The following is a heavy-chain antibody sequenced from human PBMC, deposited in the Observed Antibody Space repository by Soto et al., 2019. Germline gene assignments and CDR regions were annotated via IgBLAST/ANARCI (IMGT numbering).Heavy chain of an antibody. J-gene: IGHJ4*02. Sequence: GSVRLYCAASGFSFSDCGMSWVREGPGKGLESVSVISASGDATYYTASVKGRFTLSRDNSKNTLYLQMNSLTVADTAVYYCAKKVTIYAVDPADYWGQGTQVTVSS. V-gene: IGHV3-23*01. CDR1: GFSFSDCG. CDR3: AKKVTIYAVDPADY. CDR2: ISASGDAT. D-gene: IGHD3-3*01.